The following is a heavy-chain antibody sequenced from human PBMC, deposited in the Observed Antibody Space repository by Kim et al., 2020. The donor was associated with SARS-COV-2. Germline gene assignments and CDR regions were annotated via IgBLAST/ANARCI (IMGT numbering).Heavy chain of an antibody. J-gene: IGHJ4*01. Sequence: GGSLRLSCAASGFSFGNSDMTWVRQAPGKGLEWVSVISITGSNTHYADPVKGRFTISRDNFRNTLYLQMNSLGVEDTAIYYCAKGGRSSSWYYNYLDYWG. D-gene: IGHD6-13*01. CDR2: ISITGSNT. CDR3: AKGGRSSSWYYNYLDY. CDR1: GFSFGNSD. V-gene: IGHV3-23*01.